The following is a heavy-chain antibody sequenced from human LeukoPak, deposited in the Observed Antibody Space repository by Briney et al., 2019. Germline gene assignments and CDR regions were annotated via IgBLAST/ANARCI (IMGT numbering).Heavy chain of an antibody. CDR2: ISAYNGNT. D-gene: IGHD6-13*01. J-gene: IGHJ5*02. Sequence: AVSVKVSCKASGYTFTSYGISWVRQAPGQGLEWMGWISAYNGNTNYAQKLQGRVTMTTDTSTSTAYMELRSLRSDDTAVYYCARVIIAAAGTGRFDPWGQGTLVTVTS. CDR1: GYTFTSYG. V-gene: IGHV1-18*01. CDR3: ARVIIAAAGTGRFDP.